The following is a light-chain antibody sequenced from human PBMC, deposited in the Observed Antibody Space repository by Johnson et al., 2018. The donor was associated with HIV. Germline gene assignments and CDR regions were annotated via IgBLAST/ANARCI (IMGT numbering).Light chain of an antibody. Sequence: QSVLTQPPSVSAAPRQKVTISCSGSSSNIGNNYVSWYQQLPGTAPKLLIYDNNKRPSGIPDRFSGSKSGTSATLGITGLQTGDEADYYCGTWDSSLSGCVFGTGTKVTVL. CDR3: GTWDSSLSGCV. CDR2: DNN. J-gene: IGLJ1*01. CDR1: SSNIGNNY. V-gene: IGLV1-51*01.